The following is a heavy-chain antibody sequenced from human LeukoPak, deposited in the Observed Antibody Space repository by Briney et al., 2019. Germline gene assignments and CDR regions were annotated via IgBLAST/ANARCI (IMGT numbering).Heavy chain of an antibody. J-gene: IGHJ3*02. CDR2: IYYSGST. CDR3: ARGYGGPGVFDI. V-gene: IGHV4-59*01. Sequence: PSETLSLTCTVSGGSIRNYYWSWIRQSPGKELEWVGFIYYSGSTNYNPSLKSPVTISLDTSKNQYSLKLNPVTAADTAVYYCARGYGGPGVFDIWGQGTMVTVAS. D-gene: IGHD4-23*01. CDR1: GGSIRNYY.